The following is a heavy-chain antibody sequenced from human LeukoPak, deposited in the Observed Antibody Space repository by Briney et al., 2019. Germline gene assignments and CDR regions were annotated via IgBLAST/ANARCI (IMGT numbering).Heavy chain of an antibody. CDR3: ARTYYYDSSGYYDYFLHYYFDY. V-gene: IGHV4-34*01. Sequence: SETLSLTCTVSGGSISGYYWSWIRQPPGKGLEWIGEINHSGSTNYNPSLKSRVTISVDTSKNQFSLKLSSVTAADTAVYYCARTYYYDSSGYYDYFLHYYFDYWGQGTLVTVSS. J-gene: IGHJ4*02. CDR2: INHSGST. CDR1: GGSISGYY. D-gene: IGHD3-22*01.